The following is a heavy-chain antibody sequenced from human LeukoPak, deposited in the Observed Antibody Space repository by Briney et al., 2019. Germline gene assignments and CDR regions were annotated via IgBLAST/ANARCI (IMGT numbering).Heavy chain of an antibody. J-gene: IGHJ6*03. D-gene: IGHD3-22*01. Sequence: SETLSLTCTVSGGSISSYYWSWIRQPPGKGLEWIGYIYYSGSTNYNPSLKSRVTISVDTSKNQFSLKLSSVTAADTAVYYCARGDYDSSGYYYWYYYYYYMDVWGKGTTVTISS. CDR1: GGSISSYY. V-gene: IGHV4-59*01. CDR2: IYYSGST. CDR3: ARGDYDSSGYYYWYYYYYYMDV.